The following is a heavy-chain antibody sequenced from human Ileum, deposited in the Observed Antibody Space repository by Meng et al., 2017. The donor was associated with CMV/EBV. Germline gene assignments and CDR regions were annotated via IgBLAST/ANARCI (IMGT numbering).Heavy chain of an antibody. J-gene: IGHJ6*02. V-gene: IGHV3-7*01. CDR3: ARARTTYYYYGMDV. Sequence: GGSLRLSCAASGFTFSSYWMSWVRQAPGKGLEWVANIKQDGSQKHYVHSVKGRFTISRDNAKNSLYLQRNSLRAEDTAVYYCARARTTYYYYGMDVWGQGTTVTVSS. CDR1: GFTFSSYW. D-gene: IGHD1-7*01. CDR2: IKQDGSQK.